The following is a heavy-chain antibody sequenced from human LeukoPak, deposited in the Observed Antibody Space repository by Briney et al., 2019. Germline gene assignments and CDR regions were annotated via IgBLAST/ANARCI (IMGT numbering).Heavy chain of an antibody. Sequence: SETLSLTCTVSGGSISSYYWSWIRQPPGKGLEWIGYIYTSGSTNYNPSLKSRVTIPVDTSKNQFSLKLSSVTAADTAVYYCARTYSSSFFDYWGQGTLVTVSS. CDR1: GGSISSYY. J-gene: IGHJ4*02. CDR3: ARTYSSSFFDY. D-gene: IGHD6-13*01. CDR2: IYTSGST. V-gene: IGHV4-4*09.